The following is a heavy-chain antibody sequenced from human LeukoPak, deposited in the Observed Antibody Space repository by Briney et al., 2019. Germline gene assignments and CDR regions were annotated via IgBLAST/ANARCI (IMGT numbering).Heavy chain of an antibody. CDR3: AKEQYSSGWYNFDY. Sequence: GGSLRLSCAASGFTFSSYGMHWVRQAPGKGLEWVAVIWYDGSNIYYADSVKGRFTISRDNSKNTLYLQMNSLRAEDTAVYYCAKEQYSSGWYNFDYWGQGTLVTVSS. J-gene: IGHJ4*02. D-gene: IGHD6-19*01. V-gene: IGHV3-33*06. CDR2: IWYDGSNI. CDR1: GFTFSSYG.